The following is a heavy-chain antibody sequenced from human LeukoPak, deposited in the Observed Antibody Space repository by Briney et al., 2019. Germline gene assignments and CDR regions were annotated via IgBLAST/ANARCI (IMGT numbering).Heavy chain of an antibody. D-gene: IGHD3-10*01. CDR2: IYYSGST. CDR3: ARGALTAKHVQLHYFDY. CDR1: GRSISSSSYY. J-gene: IGHJ4*02. V-gene: IGHV4-39*07. Sequence: SETLSLTCTVSGRSISSSSYYWGWIRQPPGKGLEWIGSIYYSGSTYYNPSLKSRVTISVDTSKNQFSLKLRSVTTADTAVYYCARGALTAKHVQLHYFDYWGQGTLVTVSS.